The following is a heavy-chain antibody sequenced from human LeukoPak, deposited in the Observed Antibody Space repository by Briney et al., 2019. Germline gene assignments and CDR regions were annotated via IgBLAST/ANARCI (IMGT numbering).Heavy chain of an antibody. CDR2: LYNNGII. J-gene: IGHJ3*02. CDR3: ARDYYGSGSYSAFDI. CDR1: GCTVSNNY. V-gene: IGHV3-53*01. Sequence: GGSLRLSCAASGCTVSNNYMTWVRQAPGKGLEWVSVLYNNGIIYYADSVKGRFTISRDNSKNTLYLQMNSLRAEDTAVYYCARDYYGSGSYSAFDIWGQGTMVTVSS. D-gene: IGHD3-10*01.